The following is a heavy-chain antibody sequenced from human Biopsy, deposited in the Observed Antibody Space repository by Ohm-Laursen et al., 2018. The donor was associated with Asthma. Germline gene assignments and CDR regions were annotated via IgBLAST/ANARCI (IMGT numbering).Heavy chain of an antibody. CDR1: GFTFRNYG. V-gene: IGHV3-30*03. Sequence: SLRLSCSASGFTFRNYGMHWVRQAPGKGLEWVAVISYDGSTKYSADSVKGRFIVSRDISKNILSLQMNSLRPEDTAVYYCARDVVWFREVGGMDVWGQGTTVTVSS. CDR2: ISYDGSTK. D-gene: IGHD3-10*01. J-gene: IGHJ6*02. CDR3: ARDVVWFREVGGMDV.